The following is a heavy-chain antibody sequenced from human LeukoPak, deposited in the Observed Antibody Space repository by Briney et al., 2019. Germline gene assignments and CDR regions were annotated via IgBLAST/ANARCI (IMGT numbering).Heavy chain of an antibody. J-gene: IGHJ5*02. CDR1: GYTFSGYY. D-gene: IGHD6-13*01. V-gene: IGHV1-2*02. Sequence: ASVKVSCKASGYTFSGYYIHWVRQAPGQGLEWMGWINSNSGVSNYAQKFQGRVTLTRDTSISTAFMELSSLRSDDAAVYYCARGGSSSSSWYEDWFDPWGQGTLVTVSS. CDR3: ARGGSSSSSWYEDWFDP. CDR2: INSNSGVS.